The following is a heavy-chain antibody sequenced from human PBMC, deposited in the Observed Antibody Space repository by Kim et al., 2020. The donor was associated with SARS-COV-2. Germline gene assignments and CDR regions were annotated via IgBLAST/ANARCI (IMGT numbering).Heavy chain of an antibody. CDR3: ACRSGSSHDFDY. D-gene: IGHD3-10*01. Sequence: NYAQKFQGRVTRTRDTSISPAYMELSRLRSDDTAVYYCACRSGSSHDFDYWGQGTLVTVSS. J-gene: IGHJ4*02. V-gene: IGHV1-2*02.